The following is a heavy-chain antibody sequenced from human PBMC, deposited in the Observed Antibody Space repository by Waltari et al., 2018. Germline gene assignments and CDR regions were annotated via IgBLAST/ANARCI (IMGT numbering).Heavy chain of an antibody. V-gene: IGHV4-59*01. Sequence: QVQLQESGPGLVKPSETLSLTCTVSGGSISSYYWSWIRQPPGKGLEWIGYIYYSGSTNYTPALKSRGTRSVDTSKNQFSLKRSSVTAADTAVEYGASSTEYDESSGYAHNWGQGTLVTVSS. CDR2: IYYSGST. CDR1: GGSISSYY. CDR3: ASSTEYDESSGYAHN. J-gene: IGHJ4*02. D-gene: IGHD3-22*01.